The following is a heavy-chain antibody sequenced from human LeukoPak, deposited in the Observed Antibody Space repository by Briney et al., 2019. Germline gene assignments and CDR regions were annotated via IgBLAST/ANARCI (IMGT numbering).Heavy chain of an antibody. CDR2: IRYDGSNK. CDR3: AKDQEYYDILTGYYQARRGGNYFDY. CDR1: RFTFSTYS. J-gene: IGHJ4*02. V-gene: IGHV3-30*02. D-gene: IGHD3-9*01. Sequence: GGSLRLSCAASRFTFSTYSMTWVRQAPGKGLEWVAFIRYDGSNKYYADSVKGRFTISRDNSKNTLYLQMNGLRAEDTAVYYCAKDQEYYDILTGYYQARRGGNYFDYWGQGTLVTVSS.